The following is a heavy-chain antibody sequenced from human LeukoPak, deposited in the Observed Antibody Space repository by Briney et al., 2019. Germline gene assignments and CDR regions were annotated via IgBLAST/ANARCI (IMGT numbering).Heavy chain of an antibody. CDR3: ARAMYSSRAEPQSGNWFDP. CDR2: MNPNSGNT. CDR1: GYTFSNYD. Sequence: GASVKVSCKASGYTFSNYDINWVRQATGQGLEWMGYMNPNSGNTGYAQKFQGRVTMTRNTSISTAYMELSSLRSEDTAVYYCARAMYSSRAEPQSGNWFDPWGQGTLVTVSS. J-gene: IGHJ5*02. V-gene: IGHV1-8*01. D-gene: IGHD6-13*01.